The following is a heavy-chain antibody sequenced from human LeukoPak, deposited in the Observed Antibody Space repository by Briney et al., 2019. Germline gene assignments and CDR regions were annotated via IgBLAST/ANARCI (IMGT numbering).Heavy chain of an antibody. CDR2: IYYSGNT. V-gene: IGHV4-39*01. J-gene: IGHJ4*02. Sequence: PSETLSLTCTVSGDSIRTSSYYWGWIRQPPGKGLEWIGSIYYSGNTYYNPSLKSRVAISMDTSKNQFSLKLTSVAAADTAVYYCAIPFCHDSSGADYWGQGALVTVSS. D-gene: IGHD3-22*01. CDR1: GDSIRTSSYY. CDR3: AIPFCHDSSGADY.